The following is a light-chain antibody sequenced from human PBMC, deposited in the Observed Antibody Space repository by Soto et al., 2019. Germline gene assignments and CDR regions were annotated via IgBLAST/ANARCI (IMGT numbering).Light chain of an antibody. CDR1: SSDVGKYDY. CDR3: TSFTSSSTQV. J-gene: IGLJ1*01. Sequence: QSVLTQPPSASGSPGQSVTISCTGTSSDVGKYDYVSWFQHHPGKAPKLIIYEVSKRPSGVSDRFSGSKSGSTASLTISGLQAEDEADYFCTSFTSSSTQVFGTGTKVTVL. CDR2: EVS. V-gene: IGLV2-14*01.